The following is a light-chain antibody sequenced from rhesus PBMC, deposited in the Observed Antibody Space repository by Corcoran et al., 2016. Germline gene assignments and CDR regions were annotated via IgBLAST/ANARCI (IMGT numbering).Light chain of an antibody. J-gene: IGKJ3*01. Sequence: DIQMTQSQSSLSASVGDTVTITCRASQGISSWLAWYQQKPGKAPKLLIYKASSLQSGVPSRFSGSGAVTDFTLTISSLQSEDFATYYCQQYSSRPFTFGPGTKLDIK. CDR3: QQYSSRPFT. V-gene: IGKV1-22*01. CDR2: KAS. CDR1: QGISSW.